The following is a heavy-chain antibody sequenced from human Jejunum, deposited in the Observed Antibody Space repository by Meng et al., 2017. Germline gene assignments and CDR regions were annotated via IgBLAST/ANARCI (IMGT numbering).Heavy chain of an antibody. Sequence: GRLPGSGPGLVKPSGTLSLTCTVSGVSTTAPFYWTWIRQAPGKGLEWIGEVWPSGATYYNPSLSSRITISIDTSNNQFSLEVAFLTAADTAVYYCARAIRERYFDSWGQGTLVTVSS. CDR3: ARAIRERYFDS. V-gene: IGHV4-4*02. J-gene: IGHJ4*02. CDR2: VWPSGAT. CDR1: GVSTTAPFY. D-gene: IGHD1-14*01.